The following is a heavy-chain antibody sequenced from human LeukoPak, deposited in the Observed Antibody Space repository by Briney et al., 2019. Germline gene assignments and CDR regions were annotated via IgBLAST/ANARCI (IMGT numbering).Heavy chain of an antibody. V-gene: IGHV4-59*01. CDR1: GGSISSYY. J-gene: IGHJ4*02. CDR2: IYYGGST. D-gene: IGHD3-22*01. CDR3: ARGYFDSSGYSLDY. Sequence: SETLSLTCSVSGGSISSYYWSWIRQPSGKGLEWIGYIYYGGSTKYNPSLKSRVTISVDTSKNQFSLKLSSVTAADTAVYYCARGYFDSSGYSLDYWGQGTLVTVSS.